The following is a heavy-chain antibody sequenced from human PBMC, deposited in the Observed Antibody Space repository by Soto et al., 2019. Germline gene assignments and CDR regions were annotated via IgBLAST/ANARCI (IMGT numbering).Heavy chain of an antibody. J-gene: IGHJ5*02. D-gene: IGHD3-3*01. CDR3: ARQPPTWSHNWLDP. V-gene: IGHV4-39*01. Sequence: HLQLQESGPGLVKPSETLSLTCTVSAGSVSSSSDYWGWIRQPPGKGLEWIGSIYYSGITYYDPSLKSRPTMTVDTSTNQSSLNLTSVTAADTAVYYCARQPPTWSHNWLDPWGQGTLVIVSS. CDR1: AGSVSSSSDY. CDR2: IYYSGIT.